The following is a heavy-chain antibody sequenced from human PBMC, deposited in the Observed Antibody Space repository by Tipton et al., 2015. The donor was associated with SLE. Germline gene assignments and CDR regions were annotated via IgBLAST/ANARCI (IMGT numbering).Heavy chain of an antibody. CDR2: IHHSGST. Sequence: TLSLTCIVSGYSISSGYYWGWIRQPPGKGLEWIGSIHHSGSTYYNPSLKSRVTISADTSKNEFSLNLNSVTAADTAVYYCARGGVGVPAGMDYWGQGTLVTVSS. V-gene: IGHV4-38-2*02. CDR1: GYSISSGYY. D-gene: IGHD2-2*01. J-gene: IGHJ4*02. CDR3: ARGGVGVPAGMDY.